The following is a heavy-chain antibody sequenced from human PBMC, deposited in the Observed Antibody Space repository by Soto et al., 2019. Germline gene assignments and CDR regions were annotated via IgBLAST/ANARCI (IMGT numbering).Heavy chain of an antibody. CDR3: ARGPVTTEGSVWFDP. Sequence: QVQLQESGPGLVKPSGTLSLTCAVSGGSISSSNWWSWVRQPPGKGLEWIGEIDHSGSTNYNPSLQSRVTISVDKSKNQFSLKLSSVTAADTAVYYCARGPVTTEGSVWFDPWGQGTLVTVSS. J-gene: IGHJ5*02. CDR1: GGSISSSNW. D-gene: IGHD4-17*01. CDR2: IDHSGST. V-gene: IGHV4-4*02.